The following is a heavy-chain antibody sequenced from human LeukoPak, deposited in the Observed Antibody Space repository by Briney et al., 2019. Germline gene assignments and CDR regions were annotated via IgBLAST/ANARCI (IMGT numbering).Heavy chain of an antibody. CDR3: AKGALWFGELIYYFDY. J-gene: IGHJ4*02. CDR2: ISGSGGST. V-gene: IGHV3-23*01. CDR1: GFTFSSYA. Sequence: GASLRLSCVASGFTFSSYAMSWVRQAPGKGLEWVSAISGSGGSTYYADSVKGRFTISRDNSKNTLYLQMNSLRAEDTAVYYCAKGALWFGELIYYFDYWGQGTLVTVSS. D-gene: IGHD3-10*01.